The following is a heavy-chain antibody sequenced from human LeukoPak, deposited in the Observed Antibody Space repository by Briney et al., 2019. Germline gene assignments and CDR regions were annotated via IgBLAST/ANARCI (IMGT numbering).Heavy chain of an antibody. V-gene: IGHV3-21*01. CDR2: ISSSSSYI. J-gene: IGHJ6*04. CDR1: GFTFSSYS. CDR3: ARAPIVVVPAAIPSYYGMDV. D-gene: IGHD2-2*01. Sequence: VWSLRLSCAASGFTFSSYSMNWVRQAPGKGLEWVSSISSSSSYIYYADSVKGRFTISRDNAKNSLYLQMNILRADDTAVYYCARAPIVVVPAAIPSYYGMDVWGKGTTVTVSS.